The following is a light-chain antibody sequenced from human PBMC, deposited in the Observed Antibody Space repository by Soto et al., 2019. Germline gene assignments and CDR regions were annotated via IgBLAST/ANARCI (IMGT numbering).Light chain of an antibody. J-gene: IGLJ1*01. Sequence: QSALTQPASVSGSPGQSITISCTGTNSDVGGYNYVSWYQQHPGKAPKPMIYDVSNRPSGVSNRFSGSKSGNTASLTISGLPAEYEADYYCTSYTSSGTYVFGTGTKVTVL. CDR2: DVS. V-gene: IGLV2-14*01. CDR1: NSDVGGYNY. CDR3: TSYTSSGTYV.